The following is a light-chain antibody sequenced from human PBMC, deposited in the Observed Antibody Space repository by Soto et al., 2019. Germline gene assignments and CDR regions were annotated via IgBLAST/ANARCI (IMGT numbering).Light chain of an antibody. CDR3: QQSYSIPFT. Sequence: DIQMTQSPSSLSASVGDRVTITCRASQSISSYLNWYQQKPGKAPKLLIYAASSLQSGVPSRFSGSGSGTDFTLTISNLQPEDFATYYCQQSYSIPFTFGQGTKLEIK. J-gene: IGKJ2*01. V-gene: IGKV1-39*01. CDR2: AAS. CDR1: QSISSY.